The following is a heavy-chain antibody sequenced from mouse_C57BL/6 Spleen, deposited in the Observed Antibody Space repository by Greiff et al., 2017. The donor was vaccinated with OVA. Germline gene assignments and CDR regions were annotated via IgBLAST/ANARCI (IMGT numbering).Heavy chain of an antibody. CDR2: IYPGSGST. V-gene: IGHV1-55*01. D-gene: IGHD4-1*01. CDR1: GYTFTGYW. Sequence: QVQLQQPGAELVKPGASVKMSCKASGYTFTGYWITWVKQRPGQGLEWIGDIYPGSGSTNYNEKFKSKATLTVDTSSSTAYMQLSSLTSEDSAVYYCARNWGRDYAMDYWGQGTSVTVSS. J-gene: IGHJ4*01. CDR3: ARNWGRDYAMDY.